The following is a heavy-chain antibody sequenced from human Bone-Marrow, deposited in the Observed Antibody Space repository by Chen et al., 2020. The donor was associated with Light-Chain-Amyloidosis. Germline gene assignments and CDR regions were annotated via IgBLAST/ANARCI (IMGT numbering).Heavy chain of an antibody. V-gene: IGHV4-59*01. Sequence: QVQLQESGPGLVKPSETLSLTCTVSGGSISSYYRSWIRQPPGKGLEWIGYIYYSGTTNYNPSLKIRVTISEDTSKNQFSLKLTSVTAADTAVYYCARGLLPYYHHSSGYYPFDYWGQGTLVTVSS. CDR3: ARGLLPYYHHSSGYYPFDY. J-gene: IGHJ4*02. CDR2: IYYSGTT. CDR1: GGSISSYY. D-gene: IGHD3-22*01.